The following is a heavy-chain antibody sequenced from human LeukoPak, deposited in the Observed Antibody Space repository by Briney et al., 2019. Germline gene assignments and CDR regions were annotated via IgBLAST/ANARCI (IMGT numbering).Heavy chain of an antibody. CDR1: GGSVSSGTYF. CDR3: ARWGTY. CDR2: IHYSVTT. D-gene: IGHD7-27*01. V-gene: IGHV4-61*01. J-gene: IGHJ4*02. Sequence: SETLSLTCTVSGGSVSSGTYFWTWVRQPPGKGLEWIGHIHYSVTTNYNPSLKSRVTMSLDTSRNQFSLKLTSVTAADTAIYFCARWGTYWGQGILVTVSS.